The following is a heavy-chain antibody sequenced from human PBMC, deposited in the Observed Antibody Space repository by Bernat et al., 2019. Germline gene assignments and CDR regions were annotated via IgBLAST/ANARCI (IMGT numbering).Heavy chain of an antibody. V-gene: IGHV3-30*02. D-gene: IGHD1-1*01. CDR2: IQNDGSDK. J-gene: IGHJ4*02. CDR3: AKGGVYNYCPLFDY. Sequence: QVQLVESGGGVVQPGGSLRLSCTASGFIFSNYSLHWVRQAPDKGLEWVAFIQNDGSDKYYADFVKGRFTISRDNSKKTLYLQMNSLRTEDTAVYYCAKGGVYNYCPLFDYWGQGTLVTVSS. CDR1: GFIFSNYS.